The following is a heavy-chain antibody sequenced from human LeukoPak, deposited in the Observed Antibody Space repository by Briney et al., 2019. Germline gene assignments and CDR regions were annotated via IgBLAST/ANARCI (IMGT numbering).Heavy chain of an antibody. CDR2: IYFSGGT. V-gene: IGHV4-39*01. CDR1: GDSISSSNCY. D-gene: IGHD3-10*01. Sequence: SETLSLTCTVSGDSISSSNCYWGWIRQPPGKGLEWIGSIYFSGGTYYNASLKSRVTISVDTSKNQFSLKLSSVTAADTAVYYCARHGVYGSGSYYWFDPWGQGTLVTVSS. CDR3: ARHGVYGSGSYYWFDP. J-gene: IGHJ5*02.